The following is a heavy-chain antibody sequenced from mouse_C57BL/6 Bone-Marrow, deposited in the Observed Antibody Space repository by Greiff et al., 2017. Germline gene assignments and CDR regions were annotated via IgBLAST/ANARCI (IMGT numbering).Heavy chain of an antibody. V-gene: IGHV14-3*01. CDR3: AISRNYYAMDY. CDR2: IDPANGNT. Sequence: EVKLQESVAELVRPGASVKLSCTASGFNIKNTYMHWVKQRPEQGLEWIGRIDPANGNTKYAPKFQGKATITADTSSNTSYLQISSLTSEDTAIYYCAISRNYYAMDYWGQGTSVTVSS. CDR1: GFNIKNTY. J-gene: IGHJ4*01.